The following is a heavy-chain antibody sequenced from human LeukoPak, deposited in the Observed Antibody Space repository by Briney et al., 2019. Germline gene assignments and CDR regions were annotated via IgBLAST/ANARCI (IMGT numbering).Heavy chain of an antibody. CDR1: GGSISSYY. D-gene: IGHD3-9*01. CDR2: IYTSGST. J-gene: IGHJ5*02. CDR3: ARDVNYDILTGIENWFDP. V-gene: IGHV4-4*07. Sequence: SETLSLTCTVSGGSISSYYWSWIRQPAGKGLEWIGRIYTSGSTNYSPSLKSRVTMSVDTSKNQFSLKLSSVTAADTAVYYCARDVNYDILTGIENWFDPWGQGTLVTVSS.